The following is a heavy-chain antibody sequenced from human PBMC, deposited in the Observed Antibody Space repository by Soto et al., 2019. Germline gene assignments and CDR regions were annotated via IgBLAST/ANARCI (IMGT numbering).Heavy chain of an antibody. CDR1: GFTFSSYG. CDR2: IWYDGSNK. CDR3: ARDLVAYYYDSSGYPGNWFDP. Sequence: QVQLVESGGGVVQPGRSLRLSCAASGFTFSSYGMHWVRQAPGKGLEWVAVIWYDGSNKYYADSVKGRFTISRDNSKNALYLQMNSLRAEDTAVYYCARDLVAYYYDSSGYPGNWFDPWGQGTLVTVSS. D-gene: IGHD3-22*01. J-gene: IGHJ5*02. V-gene: IGHV3-33*01.